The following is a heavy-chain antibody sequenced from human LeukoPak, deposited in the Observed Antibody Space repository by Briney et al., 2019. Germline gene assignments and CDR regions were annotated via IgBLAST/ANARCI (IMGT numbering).Heavy chain of an antibody. V-gene: IGHV3-13*01. Sequence: PGGSLTLPCTASEFTFSSYDMHWVRQPTGKGLEGVSASDTGGKTYYPDSVKGRFTISRENAKNSLYLHMDSLSAGDTALYFCARATVGLHPFDIWGQGTMVTVSS. CDR2: SDTGGKT. CDR3: ARATVGLHPFDI. D-gene: IGHD4-23*01. J-gene: IGHJ3*02. CDR1: EFTFSSYD.